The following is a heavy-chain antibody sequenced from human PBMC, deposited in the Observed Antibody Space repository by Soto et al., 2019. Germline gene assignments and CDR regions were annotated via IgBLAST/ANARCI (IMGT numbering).Heavy chain of an antibody. Sequence: HHGGSLRLFFASSGFPLRSYGMHWLRQSPAKGLEWVAVISYDGSNKYYADSVKGRFTISRDNSKNTLYLQMNSLRAEDTAVYYCAAGGGDNPRYYYYYGMDVWGQGTTVTVSS. CDR1: GFPLRSYG. J-gene: IGHJ6*02. D-gene: IGHD2-21*02. CDR3: AAGGGDNPRYYYYYGMDV. V-gene: IGHV3-30*03. CDR2: ISYDGSNK.